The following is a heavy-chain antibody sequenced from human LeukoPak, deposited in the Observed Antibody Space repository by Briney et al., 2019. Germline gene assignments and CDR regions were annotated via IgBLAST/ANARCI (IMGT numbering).Heavy chain of an antibody. D-gene: IGHD3-10*01. V-gene: IGHV4-39*01. CDR2: IYYSGST. Sequence: PSETLSLTCTVSGGSISSSSYYWGWIRQPPGKGLEWIGSIYYSGSTYYNPSLKSRVTISVDTSKNQFSLKLSSVTAADAAVYYCARQGRRGSGSIWGQGTMVTVSS. J-gene: IGHJ3*02. CDR1: GGSISSSSYY. CDR3: ARQGRRGSGSI.